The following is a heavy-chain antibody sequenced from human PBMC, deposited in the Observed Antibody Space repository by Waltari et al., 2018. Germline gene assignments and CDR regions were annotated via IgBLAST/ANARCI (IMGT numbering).Heavy chain of an antibody. CDR1: GFSFRGDW. CDR2: INQDGSER. D-gene: IGHD3-10*01. V-gene: IGHV3-7*03. Sequence: EVLLVASGGGLVQPGGSLRLSWAASGFSFRGDWMTWVRQTPGKGPEWVANINQDGSERNYVDSVKGRFTVSRDNAKNLLYLQINSLRADDTAIYYCTRDRRGTPLFDYWGQGTLVTVSS. CDR3: TRDRRGTPLFDY. J-gene: IGHJ4*02.